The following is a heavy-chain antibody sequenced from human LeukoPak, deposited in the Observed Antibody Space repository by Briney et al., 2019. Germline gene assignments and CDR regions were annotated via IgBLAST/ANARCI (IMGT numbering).Heavy chain of an antibody. CDR1: GFTFSSYW. Sequence: PGGSLRLSCAASGFTFSSYWMGWVRQAPGKGLEWVANIKQDGSEKYYVDSVKGRFTISRDNAKNSLYLQMNSLRAEDTAVYYCARGVVAVAGTWYFDYWGQGTLVTVSS. D-gene: IGHD6-19*01. CDR2: IKQDGSEK. V-gene: IGHV3-7*01. J-gene: IGHJ4*02. CDR3: ARGVVAVAGTWYFDY.